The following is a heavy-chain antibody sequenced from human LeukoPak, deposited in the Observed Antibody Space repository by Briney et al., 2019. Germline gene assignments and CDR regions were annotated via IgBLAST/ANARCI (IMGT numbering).Heavy chain of an antibody. J-gene: IGHJ4*02. V-gene: IGHV1-2*06. Sequence: GASVKVSCKASGYTFTGYYMHWVRQAPGQGLEWMGRINPNGGGTNYAQKFQGRVTMTRDTSISTAYMELSRLRSDDTAVYYCARAGLILRFLEPRASAFDYWGQGTLATVSS. D-gene: IGHD3-3*01. CDR1: GYTFTGYY. CDR3: ARAGLILRFLEPRASAFDY. CDR2: INPNGGGT.